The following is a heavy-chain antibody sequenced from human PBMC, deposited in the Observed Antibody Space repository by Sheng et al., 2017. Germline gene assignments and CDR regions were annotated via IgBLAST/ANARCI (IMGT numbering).Heavy chain of an antibody. V-gene: IGHV3-20*01. CDR3: ARVPHSGSYSPFDY. CDR2: INWNGGST. Sequence: EVQLVESGGSVVRPGGSLRLSCAASGFTFDDYAMSWVRQAPGKGLEWVSDINWNGGSTGYADSVKGRFTISRDNAKNSLYLQMNSLRTEDTALYHCARVPHSGSYSPFDYWGQGTLVTVSS. CDR1: GFTFDDYA. J-gene: IGHJ4*02. D-gene: IGHD1-26*01.